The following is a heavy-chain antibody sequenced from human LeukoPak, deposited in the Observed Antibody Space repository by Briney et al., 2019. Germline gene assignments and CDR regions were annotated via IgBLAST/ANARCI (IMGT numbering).Heavy chain of an antibody. D-gene: IGHD3-10*01. CDR3: ARDKITMVRGVPLSKARDGMDV. CDR2: ISSSGSTI. J-gene: IGHJ6*02. V-gene: IGHV3-11*01. Sequence: GGSLRLPCAASGFTFSDYYMSWIRQAPGKGLEWVSYISSSGSTIYYADSVKGRFTISRDNAKNSLYLQMNSLRAEDTAVYYCARDKITMVRGVPLSKARDGMDVWGQGTTVTVSS. CDR1: GFTFSDYY.